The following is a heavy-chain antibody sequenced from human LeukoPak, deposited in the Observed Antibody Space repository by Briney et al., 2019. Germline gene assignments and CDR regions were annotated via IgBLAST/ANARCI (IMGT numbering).Heavy chain of an antibody. J-gene: IGHJ5*02. V-gene: IGHV1-69*13. D-gene: IGHD5-18*01. CDR1: GGTFSSYA. Sequence: GASVKVSCKASGGTFSSYAISWVRQAPGQGLEWMAGIIPIFGTANYAQKFQGRVTITADESTSTAYMELSSLRSEDTAVYYCARESDYVDTAMVSGWFDPWGQGTLVTVSS. CDR2: IIPIFGTA. CDR3: ARESDYVDTAMVSGWFDP.